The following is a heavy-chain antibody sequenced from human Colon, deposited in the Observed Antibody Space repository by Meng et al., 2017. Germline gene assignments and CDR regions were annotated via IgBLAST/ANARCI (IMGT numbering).Heavy chain of an antibody. CDR3: SKRGVTGQYNFEN. Sequence: QVQWVESGGGLVKPGGSLRLSCAASGFTFSDYFMTWIRQAPGQGLEWVSYITNIDATEYHADSVKGRFSISRDNAKNLLFLQMNTLRAEDTAMYFCSKRGVTGQYNFENWGQGTLVTVSS. CDR1: GFTFSDYF. CDR2: ITNIDATE. D-gene: IGHD3-10*01. J-gene: IGHJ4*02. V-gene: IGHV3-11*01.